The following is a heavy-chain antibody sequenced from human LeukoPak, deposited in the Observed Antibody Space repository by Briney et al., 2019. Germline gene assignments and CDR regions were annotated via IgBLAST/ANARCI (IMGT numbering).Heavy chain of an antibody. CDR3: ARVDTTLSYKLDY. V-gene: IGHV3-53*04. Sequence: GGSLRLSRAASAFTVSSNCMIWVRQPPGKGLEWVSVIYSAGSTYNADSVKGRFTISRHNSKNTVYVQMDNLRPGDTAVYYCARVDTTLSYKLDYWGQGTLVTVSS. CDR2: IYSAGST. J-gene: IGHJ4*02. D-gene: IGHD1-1*01. CDR1: AFTVSSNC.